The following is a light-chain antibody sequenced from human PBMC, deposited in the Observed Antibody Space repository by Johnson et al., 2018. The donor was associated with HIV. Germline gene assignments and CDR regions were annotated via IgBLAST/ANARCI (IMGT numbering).Light chain of an antibody. CDR2: DND. Sequence: QSVLTQPPSVSAAPGQKVTISCSGSSSDMGNYAVSWFQQLPGTAPKLLIYDNDKRPSGIPDRFSGSKSGTSATLGITGLQTGDEADYYCGTWDSSLSAFNYVFGTGTKVTVL. CDR1: SSDMGNYA. V-gene: IGLV1-51*01. CDR3: GTWDSSLSAFNYV. J-gene: IGLJ1*01.